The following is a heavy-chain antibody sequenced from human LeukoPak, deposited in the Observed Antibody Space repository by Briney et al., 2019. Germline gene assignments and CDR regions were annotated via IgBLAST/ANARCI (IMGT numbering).Heavy chain of an antibody. J-gene: IGHJ4*02. CDR3: AKGLEGVVVITNFDY. CDR2: ISGSGGST. V-gene: IGHV3-23*01. Sequence: PGGSLRLSCAASGFTFSSYAMSWVRQAPGKGLEWVSAISGSGGSTYYADPVKGRFTISRDNSKNTLYLQMNSLRAEDTAVYYCAKGLEGVVVITNFDYWGQGTLVTVSS. D-gene: IGHD3-22*01. CDR1: GFTFSSYA.